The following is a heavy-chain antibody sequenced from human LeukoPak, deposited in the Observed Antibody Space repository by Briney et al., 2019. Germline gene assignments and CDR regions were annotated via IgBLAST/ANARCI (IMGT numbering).Heavy chain of an antibody. CDR2: VYYTGNT. CDR3: ARHGVQGVGPVDY. J-gene: IGHJ4*02. D-gene: IGHD3-10*01. CDR1: GASISSSYYY. Sequence: SETLSLTCTISGASISSSYYYWGWIRQPPGKGLKWIGSVYYTGNTYYNPSLKSRVTISVDTSKNQFSLKLSSVTAADTAVYYCARHGVQGVGPVDYWGQGTLVTVSS. V-gene: IGHV4-39*01.